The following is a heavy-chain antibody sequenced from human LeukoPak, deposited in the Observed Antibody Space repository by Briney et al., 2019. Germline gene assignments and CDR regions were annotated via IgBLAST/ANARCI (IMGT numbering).Heavy chain of an antibody. CDR3: ARDRAVVVAATDY. CDR1: GYTFTTYG. J-gene: IGHJ4*02. D-gene: IGHD2-15*01. V-gene: IGHV1-18*01. CDR2: ISPYNGNT. Sequence: GASVKVSCKASGYTFTTYGISWVRQAPGQGLEWMGWISPYNGNTNYAQKLQGRVTITTDTSTSTAYMELRSLRSDDTAVYYCARDRAVVVAATDYWGQGTLVTVSS.